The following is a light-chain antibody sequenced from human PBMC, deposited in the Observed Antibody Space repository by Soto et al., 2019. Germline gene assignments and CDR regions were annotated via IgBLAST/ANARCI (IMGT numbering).Light chain of an antibody. CDR1: QSVSSTY. J-gene: IGKJ4*01. Sequence: EIVLTQSPGTLSLSPGERATLSCRASQSVSSTYLAWYQQKPGQAPRLLIYAASRRATGIPDRFSGSGSGTHSTLTLSTLEPEDCAVYYWQQYESSPTTFGGGTKVEIK. V-gene: IGKV3-20*01. CDR3: QQYESSPTT. CDR2: AAS.